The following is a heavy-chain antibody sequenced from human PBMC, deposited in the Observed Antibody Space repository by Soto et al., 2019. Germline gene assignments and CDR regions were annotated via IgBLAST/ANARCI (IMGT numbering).Heavy chain of an antibody. J-gene: IGHJ3*02. CDR2: IYWDDDK. CDR1: GFSLSTTGAG. CDR3: XXXXXXXXXXXXXXFDI. Sequence: QITLKESGPTLVEPTQTLTLTCTFSGFSLSTTGAGVGWFRQPPGKALEWLALIYWDDDKRYSPSLKSRLTXXXXXXXXXXXXXXXXXXXXXXXXXXXXXXXXXXXXXXXXXFDIWGQGTIVTVSS. V-gene: IGHV2-5*02.